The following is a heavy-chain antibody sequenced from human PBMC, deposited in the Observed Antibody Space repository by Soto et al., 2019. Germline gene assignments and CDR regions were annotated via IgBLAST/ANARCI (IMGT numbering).Heavy chain of an antibody. V-gene: IGHV4-59*08. CDR1: GGSIYTYY. CDR2: ISYGGST. J-gene: IGHJ6*02. CDR3: ASSSLYGMDV. Sequence: SETLSLTSSVSGGSIYTYYGNWIRQSPGKGLEWIGYISYGGSTNYNPSLKSRLIISVDTSKNQFSLKVGSVTAADTAVYYCASSSLYGMDVWGQGTTVTVSS.